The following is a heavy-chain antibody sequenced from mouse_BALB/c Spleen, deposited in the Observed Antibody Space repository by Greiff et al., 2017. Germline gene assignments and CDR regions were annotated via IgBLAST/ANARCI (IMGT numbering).Heavy chain of an antibody. J-gene: IGHJ1*01. CDR2: ISYSGST. CDR3: ARGGYDYDVRYFDV. V-gene: IGHV3-8*02. CDR1: GDSITSGY. Sequence: DVKLVESGPSLVKPSQTLSLTCSVTGDSITSGYWNWIRKFPGNKLEYMGYISYSGSTYYNPSLKSRISITRDTSKNQYYLQLNSVTTEDTATYYCARGGYDYDVRYFDVWGAGTTVTVSS. D-gene: IGHD2-4*01.